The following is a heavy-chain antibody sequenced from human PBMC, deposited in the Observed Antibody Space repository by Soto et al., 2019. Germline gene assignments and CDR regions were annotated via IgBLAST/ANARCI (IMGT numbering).Heavy chain of an antibody. CDR1: EFTFNNYY. Sequence: GGSLRLSCAASEFTFNNYYMSWIRQAPGKGLEWVSYISTSGNTIFYADSVKGRFTISRDNAKNSLFLQMNGLRVEDTAVYYCARAPEWLSTTQFEHWGQGTRVTVSS. D-gene: IGHD3-3*01. V-gene: IGHV3-11*01. J-gene: IGHJ4*02. CDR3: ARAPEWLSTTQFEH. CDR2: ISTSGNTI.